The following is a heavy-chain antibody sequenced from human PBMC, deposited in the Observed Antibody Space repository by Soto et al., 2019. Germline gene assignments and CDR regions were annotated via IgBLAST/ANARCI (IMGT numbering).Heavy chain of an antibody. Sequence: EVQLVESGGGLVHPGESLRLSCAASGFSFSNYWMTSVRQAPGKGLEWVANINQDGSEKYYVDPVKGRFTISRDNAKNSLYLQMNSLRVKDTAVYYCARDPSSSWHNDWGQGTLVTVSS. J-gene: IGHJ4*02. CDR3: ARDPSSSWHND. D-gene: IGHD6-13*01. CDR1: GFSFSNYW. CDR2: INQDGSEK. V-gene: IGHV3-7*04.